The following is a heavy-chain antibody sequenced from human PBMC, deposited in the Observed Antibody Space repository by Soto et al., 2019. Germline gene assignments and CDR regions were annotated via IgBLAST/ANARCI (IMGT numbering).Heavy chain of an antibody. CDR3: AANWNFGLNF. Sequence: GGSLRLSCAASGFTFDDYAMHWVRQAPGKGREWVSGISWNSGSIGYADSVKGRFTISRDNAKSSVFLEMSDLRSDDTAVYYCAANWNFGLNFWGQGTLVTVSS. V-gene: IGHV3-9*01. D-gene: IGHD1-1*01. CDR1: GFTFDDYA. CDR2: ISWNSGSI. J-gene: IGHJ4*02.